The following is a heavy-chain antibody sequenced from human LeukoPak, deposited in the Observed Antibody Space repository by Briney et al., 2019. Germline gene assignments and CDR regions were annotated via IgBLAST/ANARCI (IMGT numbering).Heavy chain of an antibody. CDR3: ARDNEQWLENWFYP. CDR2: ISAYNGNT. Sequence: ASVKVSCKASGYTFTSYGISWVRQAPGQGLEWMGWISAYNGNTNYAQKLQGRVTMTTDTSTSTAYMELRSLRSDDTAVYYCARDNEQWLENWFYPWGQGTLVTVSS. J-gene: IGHJ5*02. D-gene: IGHD6-19*01. V-gene: IGHV1-18*01. CDR1: GYTFTSYG.